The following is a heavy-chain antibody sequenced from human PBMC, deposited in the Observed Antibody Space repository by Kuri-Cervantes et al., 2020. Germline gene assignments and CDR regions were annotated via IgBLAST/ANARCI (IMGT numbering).Heavy chain of an antibody. V-gene: IGHV3-9*01. J-gene: IGHJ4*02. CDR3: ARDPGFVGANDY. CDR2: ISWNSGSI. D-gene: IGHD3-10*01. Sequence: GGSLRLSCAASGFTFDDYAMHWVRQAPGKGLEWVSGISWNSGSIGYADSVKGRFTISRDNAKNSLYLQMNSLRAEDTALYYCARDPGFVGANDYWGQGTLVTVSS. CDR1: GFTFDDYA.